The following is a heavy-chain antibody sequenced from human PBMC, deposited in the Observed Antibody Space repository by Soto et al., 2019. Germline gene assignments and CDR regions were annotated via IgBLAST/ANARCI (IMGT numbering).Heavy chain of an antibody. V-gene: IGHV1-8*02. CDR2: INAGNGNT. D-gene: IGHD2-15*01. J-gene: IGHJ5*02. CDR3: AREDIDCSGGSCLDWFDP. Sequence: GASVKVSCKASGGTFSSYGITWVRQAPGQRLEWMGWINAGNGNTKYSQKFQGRVTMTRNTSISTAYMELSSLRSEDTAAYYCAREDIDCSGGSCLDWFDPWGQGTLVTVSS. CDR1: GGTFSSYG.